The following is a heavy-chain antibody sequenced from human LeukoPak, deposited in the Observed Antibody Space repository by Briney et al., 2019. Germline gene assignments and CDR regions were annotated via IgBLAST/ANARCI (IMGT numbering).Heavy chain of an antibody. CDR1: GFTFSSYA. J-gene: IGHJ4*02. CDR3: AREAAMVNFDY. D-gene: IGHD5-18*01. CDR2: ISYDGSNK. Sequence: GRSLRLSCAASGFTFSSYAMHWVRQAPGKGLEWVAVISYDGSNKYYADSVKGRFTISRDNSKNTLYLHMNSLRAEDTAVYYCAREAAMVNFDYWGQGTLVTVSS. V-gene: IGHV3-30*04.